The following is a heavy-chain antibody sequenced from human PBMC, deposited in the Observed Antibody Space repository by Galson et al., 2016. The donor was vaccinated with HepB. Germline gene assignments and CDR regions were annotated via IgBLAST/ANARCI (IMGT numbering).Heavy chain of an antibody. J-gene: IGHJ3*01. CDR1: GFSLSSTGMC. Sequence: PALVKPTQTLTLTCTFSGFSLSSTGMCVTWIRQPPGKALEWLAYVDWDDDKYYNPSLKSRLTISKDTSKNQVVLRMTNMDPVDTDAYYCARIRVNVGSCNDAFDVWGQGTMVTVS. CDR3: ARIRVNVGSCNDAFDV. D-gene: IGHD3-10*01. CDR2: VDWDDDK. V-gene: IGHV2-70*13.